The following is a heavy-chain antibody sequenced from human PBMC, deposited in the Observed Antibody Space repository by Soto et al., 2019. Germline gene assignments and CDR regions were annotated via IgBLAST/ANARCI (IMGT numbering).Heavy chain of an antibody. Sequence: EVQLAESGGGMVSLGGPWKLSCVASGFTLISFDMPGVRQAPGKGLEYVSSISSNGGTTYYGNSVKGRFTISRDNSKNTLYLQMGSLRAEDMAVYYCVRRVSGNYDYWGQGTLVTVSS. V-gene: IGHV3-64*01. CDR2: ISSNGGTT. CDR3: VRRVSGNYDY. CDR1: GFTLISFD. J-gene: IGHJ4*02. D-gene: IGHD1-7*01.